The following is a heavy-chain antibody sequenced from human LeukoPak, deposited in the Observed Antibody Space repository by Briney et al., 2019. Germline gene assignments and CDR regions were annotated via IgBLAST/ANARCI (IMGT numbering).Heavy chain of an antibody. V-gene: IGHV3-30*04. Sequence: PGGSLRLSCAASGFTFSSYAMSWVRQAPGKGLEWVAVISYDGSNKYYADSVKGRFTISRDNSKNTLYLQMNSLRAEDTAVYYCARGDGDSPYYGMDVWGQGTTVTVSS. CDR1: GFTFSSYA. J-gene: IGHJ6*02. CDR3: ARGDGDSPYYGMDV. D-gene: IGHD4-17*01. CDR2: ISYDGSNK.